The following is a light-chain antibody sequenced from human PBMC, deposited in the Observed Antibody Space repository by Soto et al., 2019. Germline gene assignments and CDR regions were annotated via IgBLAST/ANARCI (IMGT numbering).Light chain of an antibody. Sequence: DIQMTQSPSSLSASVGDRVTITCQASQNINNYLNWYQQKPGRAPKLLIYDASNLEAGVPSRFSGSGSGTDFTLTISSLQSDDFAVYYCQQYDNWPWTFGQGTKVDIK. CDR2: DAS. V-gene: IGKV1-33*01. CDR3: QQYDNWPWT. CDR1: QNINNY. J-gene: IGKJ1*01.